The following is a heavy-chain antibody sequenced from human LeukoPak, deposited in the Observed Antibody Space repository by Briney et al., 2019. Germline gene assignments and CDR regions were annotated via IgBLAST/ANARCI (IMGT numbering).Heavy chain of an antibody. V-gene: IGHV4-59*08. CDR1: GGSISSYY. D-gene: IGHD3-10*01. Sequence: SDTLSLTCTVSGGSISSYYWSWIRQPPGKGLEWIGYIYYSGSTNYNPSLKSRVTISVDTSKNHLSLRLSSVTAADTAVYYCARLHRGDDAFDIWGQGTMVTVSS. CDR2: IYYSGST. CDR3: ARLHRGDDAFDI. J-gene: IGHJ3*02.